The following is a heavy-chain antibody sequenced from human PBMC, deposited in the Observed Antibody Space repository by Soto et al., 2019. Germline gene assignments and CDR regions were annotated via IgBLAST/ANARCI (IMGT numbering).Heavy chain of an antibody. CDR3: ARHYYDSSGYFGNWFDP. J-gene: IGHJ5*02. CDR2: ISAYNGNT. CDR1: GYTFTSYG. V-gene: IGHV1-18*01. Sequence: ASVKVSCKASGYTFTSYGISWVRQAPGQGLEWMGWISAYNGNTNYAQKLQGRVTMTTDTSTSTAYMELRSLRSDDTAVYYCARHYYDSSGYFGNWFDPWGQGTLVTVS. D-gene: IGHD3-22*01.